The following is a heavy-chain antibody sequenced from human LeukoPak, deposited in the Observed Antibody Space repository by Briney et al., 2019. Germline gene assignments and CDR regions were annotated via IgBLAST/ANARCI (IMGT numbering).Heavy chain of an antibody. V-gene: IGHV4-4*07. Sequence: PSETLSLTCTVSGGSISSYYWSWIRQPAGKGLEWIGRIYTSGSTNYNPSLKSRVTMSVDTSKNQFSLKLSSVTAADTAVYYCARGYDYVWGSYRYTGTFDYWGQGTLVTVSS. J-gene: IGHJ4*02. CDR2: IYTSGST. CDR3: ARGYDYVWGSYRYTGTFDY. CDR1: GGSISSYY. D-gene: IGHD3-16*02.